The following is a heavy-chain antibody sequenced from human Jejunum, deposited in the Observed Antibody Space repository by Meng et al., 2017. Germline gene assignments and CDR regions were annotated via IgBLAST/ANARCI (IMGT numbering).Heavy chain of an antibody. CDR1: GFTFKNYA. J-gene: IGHJ4*03. CDR3: KRGMTEHCDSCTCRYFDN. Sequence: GESLKISCAASGFTFKNYAFHCVRQAPGKGLEWVSVISADEGIRSYADSVKARFTISRDNSKNTLSLQLYSLKPDDTTVYYCKRGMTEHCDSCTCRYFDNWGQGTLVTVSS. D-gene: IGHD2/OR15-2a*01. V-gene: IGHV3-30*04. CDR2: ISADEGIR.